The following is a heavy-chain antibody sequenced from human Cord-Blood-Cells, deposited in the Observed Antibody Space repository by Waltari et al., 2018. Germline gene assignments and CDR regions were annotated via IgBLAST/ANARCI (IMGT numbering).Heavy chain of an antibody. V-gene: IGHV3-30*04. CDR2: ISYDGSNK. D-gene: IGHD6-13*01. Sequence: QVQLVESGGGVVQPGRSLRLSCAASGFTFSSYAMHWVCQAPGKGLEWVADISYDGSNKYYADSVKGRFTISRDNSKNTLYLQMNSLRAEDTAVYYCARESSSSWYWFDPWGQGTLVTVSS. CDR1: GFTFSSYA. CDR3: ARESSSSWYWFDP. J-gene: IGHJ5*02.